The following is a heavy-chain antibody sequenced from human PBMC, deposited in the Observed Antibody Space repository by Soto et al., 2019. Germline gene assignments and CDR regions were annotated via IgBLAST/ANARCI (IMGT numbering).Heavy chain of an antibody. CDR3: ARVRTQWLAPGY. D-gene: IGHD6-19*01. V-gene: IGHV1-18*01. J-gene: IGHJ4*02. CDR1: GYTFTSXG. Sequence: ASVKVSCKASGYTFTSXGISWVRQAPGQGLEWMGWISAYNGNTNYAQKLQGRVTMTTDTSTSTAYMELRSLRSDDTAVYYCARVRTQWLAPGYWGQGTLVTVSS. CDR2: ISAYNGNT.